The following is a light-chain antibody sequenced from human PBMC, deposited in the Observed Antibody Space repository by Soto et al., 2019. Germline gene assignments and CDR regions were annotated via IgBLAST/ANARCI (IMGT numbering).Light chain of an antibody. J-gene: IGKJ4*01. V-gene: IGKV3-15*01. CDR3: HQYNNWLRGT. CDR1: QSVSSN. CDR2: GAS. Sequence: EIVMTQSPATLSVSPGERATLSCRASQSVSSNLAWYQQKPGQAPRLLIYGASTRATGIPARFSGSGSGTEFTLTISSLQSEDFAVYYCHQYNNWLRGTFGGGTKVEIK.